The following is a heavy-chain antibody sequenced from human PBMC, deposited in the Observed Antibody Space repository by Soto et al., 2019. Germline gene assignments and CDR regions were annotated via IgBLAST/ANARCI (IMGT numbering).Heavy chain of an antibody. CDR1: GFHFSSYE. CDR3: ARGAFWYTTSTTDDAFDV. D-gene: IGHD6-6*01. Sequence: PGGSLRLSCAASGFHFSSYEMNWVRQAPGKGLEWVAHISHSGATIFYADSVKGRFTISRDNTNNSLSLQMNSLRAEDTAIYYCARGAFWYTTSTTDDAFDVWGRGTVVTVSS. CDR2: ISHSGATI. J-gene: IGHJ3*01. V-gene: IGHV3-48*03.